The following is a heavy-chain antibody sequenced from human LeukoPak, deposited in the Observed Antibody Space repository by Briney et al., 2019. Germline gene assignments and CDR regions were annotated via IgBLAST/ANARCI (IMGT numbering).Heavy chain of an antibody. CDR3: ARHGYDTGNYQAHFDY. CDR1: GGSISDHY. CDR2: INYSGNT. V-gene: IGHV4-59*08. J-gene: IGHJ4*02. D-gene: IGHD3-9*01. Sequence: SETLSLTCTVSGGSISDHYSSWIRQTPGKRLQWIGYINYSGNTNYNPSLAGRVSVSVDTSKNQFSLKLSFVTAADTAVYYCARHGYDTGNYQAHFDYWGQGTLVTVSS.